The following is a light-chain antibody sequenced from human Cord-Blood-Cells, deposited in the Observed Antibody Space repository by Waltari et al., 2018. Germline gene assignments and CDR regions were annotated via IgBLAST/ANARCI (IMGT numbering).Light chain of an antibody. Sequence: EIVLTQSPGTLSLFPGERAILSCRASQSVSSSYLAWYQQKPGQAPRLLTYGASSRATGIPDRFSGSGSGTDFTLTISRLEPEDFAVYYCQQYGSSPTFGQGTKVEIK. J-gene: IGKJ1*01. CDR2: GAS. CDR3: QQYGSSPT. V-gene: IGKV3-20*01. CDR1: QSVSSSY.